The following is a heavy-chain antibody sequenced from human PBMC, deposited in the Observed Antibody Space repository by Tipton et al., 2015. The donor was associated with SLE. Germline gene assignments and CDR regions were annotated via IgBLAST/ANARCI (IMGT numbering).Heavy chain of an antibody. J-gene: IGHJ6*02. D-gene: IGHD2-8*01. V-gene: IGHV3-48*03. CDR3: ARDRFEWHVLPFYIFGIDA. CDR1: GFTFSNYE. Sequence: GSLRLSCAASGFTFSNYEMSWVRQAPGKGLEWVSFISGTGSSRYYADSVRGRFTISRDNAKNSLYLQMNSLRGEDTAVYYCARDRFEWHVLPFYIFGIDAWGPGTPLPVSS. CDR2: ISGTGSSR.